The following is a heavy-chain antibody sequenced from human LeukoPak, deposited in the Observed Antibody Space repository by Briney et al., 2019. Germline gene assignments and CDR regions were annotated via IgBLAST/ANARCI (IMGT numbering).Heavy chain of an antibody. J-gene: IGHJ5*02. CDR3: ARAQDRVYSSSAGGWFDP. Sequence: SQTLSLTCTVSGGSISSGGYFWSWIRQPPGKGLEWIGYIYHGGSTYYNPSLKSRVTISVDRSKNQFSLKLSSVTAADTAVYYCARAQDRVYSSSAGGWFDPWGQGTLVTVSS. D-gene: IGHD6-6*01. CDR2: IYHGGST. V-gene: IGHV4-30-2*01. CDR1: GGSISSGGYF.